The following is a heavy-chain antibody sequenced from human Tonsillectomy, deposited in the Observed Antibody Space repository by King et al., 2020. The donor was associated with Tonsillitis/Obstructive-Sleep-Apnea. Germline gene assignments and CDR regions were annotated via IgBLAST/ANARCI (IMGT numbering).Heavy chain of an antibody. CDR1: GFTFSSYS. D-gene: IGHD3-10*01. Sequence: VQLVESGGGLVQPGGSLRLSCADSGFTFSSYSMNWVRQAPGKGVEWVSYISSSSSTIYYAESVKGGFTISRDNAKKALYLQMNSLRDEDTVVYYCAREGDYYGSGSYYTAYNWFDPWGQGTLVTVSS. CDR3: AREGDYYGSGSYYTAYNWFDP. V-gene: IGHV3-48*02. J-gene: IGHJ5*02. CDR2: ISSSSSTI.